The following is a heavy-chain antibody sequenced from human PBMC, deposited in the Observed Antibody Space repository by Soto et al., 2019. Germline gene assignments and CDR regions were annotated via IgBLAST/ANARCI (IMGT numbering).Heavy chain of an antibody. CDR1: GFTFDDFA. Sequence: EVQLVESGGGLVQPGRSLRLSCTASGFTFDDFAMHWVRQAPGKGLEWVSGISWNSGSIGYADSVKGRFTISRDNAKNFLYLQMNSLRAEDTALYYCAKDSGLTGYYGRFDPWGQGTLVTVSS. CDR3: AKDSGLTGYYGRFDP. V-gene: IGHV3-9*01. J-gene: IGHJ5*02. D-gene: IGHD3-9*01. CDR2: ISWNSGSI.